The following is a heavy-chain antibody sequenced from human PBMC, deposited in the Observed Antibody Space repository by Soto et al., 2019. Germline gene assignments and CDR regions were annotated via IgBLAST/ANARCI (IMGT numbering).Heavy chain of an antibody. J-gene: IGHJ6*02. CDR1: GFTFSSYW. CDR2: VKYDGSQT. CDR3: TRDFQGPLDYGMDV. D-gene: IGHD1-1*01. Sequence: HPGGSLRLSCADSGFTFSSYWMSWVRQAPGQGLEWVANVKYDGSQTYYVGSVKGRFTISRDNAKNSLYLQMNSLRAEDTAVYYCTRDFQGPLDYGMDVWGQGTRVTVSS. V-gene: IGHV3-7*01.